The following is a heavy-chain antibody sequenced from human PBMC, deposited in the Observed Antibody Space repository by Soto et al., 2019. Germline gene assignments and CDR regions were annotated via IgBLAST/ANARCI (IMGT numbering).Heavy chain of an antibody. J-gene: IGHJ5*02. Sequence: SGPTLVNPTQTLTLTCTFSGFSLTTAGVGVGWIRQPPGKALEWLALIYWDDDKRYNPSLRTRLTITKDTSKNQVVVTMRNMDPVDTGTYYCAQGGSSSSAAGWFDPWGQGVLVTVSS. D-gene: IGHD6-6*01. CDR1: GFSLTTAGVG. V-gene: IGHV2-5*02. CDR3: AQGGSSSSAAGWFDP. CDR2: IYWDDDK.